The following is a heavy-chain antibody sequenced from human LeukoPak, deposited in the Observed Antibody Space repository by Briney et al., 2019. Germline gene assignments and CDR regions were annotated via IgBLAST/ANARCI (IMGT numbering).Heavy chain of an antibody. V-gene: IGHV3-11*04. CDR1: GFTFSDYY. CDR2: ISSSGSTI. D-gene: IGHD2-2*01. CDR3: AREGEEYQLLHGPFDY. Sequence: GGSLRLSCAASGFTFSDYYMSWIRQAPGKGLEWVSYISSSGSTIYYADSVKGRSTISRDNAKNSLYLQMNSLRAEDTAVYYCAREGEEYQLLHGPFDYWGQGTLVTVSS. J-gene: IGHJ4*02.